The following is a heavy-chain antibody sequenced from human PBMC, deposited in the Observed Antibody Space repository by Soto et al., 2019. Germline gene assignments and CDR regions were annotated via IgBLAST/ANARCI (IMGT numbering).Heavy chain of an antibody. D-gene: IGHD3-10*01. V-gene: IGHV3-21*01. J-gene: IGHJ6*02. CDR1: GSTFSSYS. CDR2: ISSSSSYI. CDR3: ARDRGYYGSGSYRAPRMGV. Sequence: PGGSLRLSCAASGSTFSSYSMNWVRQAPGKGLEWVSSISSSSSYIYYADSVKGRFTISRDNAKNSLYLQMNSLRAEDTAVYYCARDRGYYGSGSYRAPRMGVWGQGTTVTVSS.